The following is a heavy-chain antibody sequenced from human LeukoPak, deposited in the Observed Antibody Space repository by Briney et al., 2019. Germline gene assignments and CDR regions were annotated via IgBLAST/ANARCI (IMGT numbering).Heavy chain of an antibody. CDR1: GYTFTSHW. D-gene: IGHD3-9*01. V-gene: IGHV5-51*01. Sequence: GESLKISCKGSGYTFTSHWIGWVRQMPGKGLEWMGIILPGDSDTRYSPSFQGQVTISVDKSISTAYLQWSSLRASDTAIYYCARQNYDSMTGPNWFDPWGQGTLVTVS. J-gene: IGHJ5*02. CDR2: ILPGDSDT. CDR3: ARQNYDSMTGPNWFDP.